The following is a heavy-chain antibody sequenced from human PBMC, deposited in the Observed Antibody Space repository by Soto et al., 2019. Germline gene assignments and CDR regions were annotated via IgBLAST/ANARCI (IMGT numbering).Heavy chain of an antibody. Sequence: GSLRLSCAASGFAFSNYGMHWLRQAPGKGLVWVAVIWFDGSNQFYADSVRGRFTISRDNSKNTLFLHMNSLRADDTVVYYCARTEDGLITRAFDSWGQGALVTVSS. D-gene: IGHD1-1*01. V-gene: IGHV3-33*01. CDR2: IWFDGSNQ. CDR3: ARTEDGLITRAFDS. J-gene: IGHJ4*02. CDR1: GFAFSNYG.